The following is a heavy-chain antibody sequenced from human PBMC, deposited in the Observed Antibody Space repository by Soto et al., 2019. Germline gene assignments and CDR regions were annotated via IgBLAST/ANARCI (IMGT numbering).Heavy chain of an antibody. CDR2: IKPDGSEK. CDR3: ARVRTPFKYYFDY. V-gene: IGHV3-7*01. CDR1: GFTFSSYW. J-gene: IGHJ4*02. Sequence: EVQLVESGGGLVQPGGSLRLSCAASGFTFSSYWMSWVRQAPGKGLEWVANIKPDGSEKYYVDSVKGRFTISRDNAKNALYVQMNSLRAEDTAVYYCARVRTPFKYYFDYWGQGTLVTVSS.